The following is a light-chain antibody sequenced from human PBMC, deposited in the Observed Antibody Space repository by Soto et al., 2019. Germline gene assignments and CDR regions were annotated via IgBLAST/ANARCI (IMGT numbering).Light chain of an antibody. CDR3: QHYGGSQGT. CDR1: QSVRNNS. Sequence: EMVLTQSAGTLSLAPGERATLSCRASQSVRNNSLAWYHQKPGQAPRLLIYGASNRATGIPDRFSGSGSGTDFTLTISRLEPEDFAVYYCQHYGGSQGTFGQGTKVDI. CDR2: GAS. J-gene: IGKJ1*01. V-gene: IGKV3-20*01.